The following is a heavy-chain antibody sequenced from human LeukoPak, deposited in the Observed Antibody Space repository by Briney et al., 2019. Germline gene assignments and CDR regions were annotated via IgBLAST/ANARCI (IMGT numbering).Heavy chain of an antibody. V-gene: IGHV3-11*01. CDR3: AKDRHAPGRYCSSTTCFPFDP. CDR2: ISRSGSTK. J-gene: IGHJ5*02. Sequence: GGSLRLSCAASGFTFSDYNMRWIRQAPGKGLEWVSSISRSGSTKYYADSVKGRFTISRDNAKNSLYLQMNSLRAEDTAVYYCAKDRHAPGRYCSSTTCFPFDPWGQGTLVTVSS. CDR1: GFTFSDYN. D-gene: IGHD2-2*01.